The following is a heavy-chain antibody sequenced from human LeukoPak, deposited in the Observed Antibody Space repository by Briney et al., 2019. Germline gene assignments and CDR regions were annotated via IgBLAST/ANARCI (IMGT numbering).Heavy chain of an antibody. Sequence: GGSLRLSCAVSGFTFSTYWMSWVRQAPGKGLEWVANIKKDGSEKNYVDSVKGRFTISRDNAKNSLYLQMNSLRAEDTAVYYCARDPIPDYSSGWFDPWGQGTLVTVSS. V-gene: IGHV3-7*03. D-gene: IGHD6-19*01. CDR3: ARDPIPDYSSGWFDP. J-gene: IGHJ5*02. CDR1: GFTFSTYW. CDR2: IKKDGSEK.